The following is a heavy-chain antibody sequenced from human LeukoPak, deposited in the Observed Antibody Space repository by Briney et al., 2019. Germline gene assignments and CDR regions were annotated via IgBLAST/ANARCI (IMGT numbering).Heavy chain of an antibody. J-gene: IGHJ5*02. CDR3: ARTRRGYCSSTSCSNRFDP. Sequence: ASVKVSCKASGYTFTSYYMHWVRQAPGQGLEWVGIINPSGGSTSYAQKFQGRVTMTRDTSTSTVYMELSSLRSEDTAVYYCARTRRGYCSSTSCSNRFDPWGQGTLVTVSS. CDR1: GYTFTSYY. V-gene: IGHV1-46*01. D-gene: IGHD2-2*01. CDR2: INPSGGST.